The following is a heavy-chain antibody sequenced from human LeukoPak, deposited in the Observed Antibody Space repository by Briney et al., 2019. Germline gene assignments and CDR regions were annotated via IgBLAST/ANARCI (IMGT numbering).Heavy chain of an antibody. J-gene: IGHJ4*02. CDR3: ARGRGNDYGDYGVFDY. V-gene: IGHV4-4*07. CDR1: GGSISSYY. CDR2: IYTGGSA. Sequence: SETLSLTCTVSGGSISSYYWSWIRQPAGKGLEWIGSIYTGGSANYNPSLKSRVTISVDKSKNQFSLKLSSVTAADTAVYYCARGRGNDYGDYGVFDYWGQGTLVTVSS. D-gene: IGHD4-17*01.